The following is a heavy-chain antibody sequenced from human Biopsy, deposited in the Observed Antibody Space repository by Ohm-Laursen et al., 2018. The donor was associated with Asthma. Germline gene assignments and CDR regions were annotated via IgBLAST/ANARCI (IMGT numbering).Heavy chain of an antibody. Sequence: GASVKVSCKISGYSLTDLSMHWVRQAPGQGLEWMGGHDHEEGGTVNARRFQGRVTMTEDTSTDTAYMELSGLSSDDTAVHYCASDFPKDYVRYNFQFWGQGTLVTVSS. D-gene: IGHD4-17*01. J-gene: IGHJ4*02. V-gene: IGHV1-24*01. CDR2: HDHEEGGT. CDR3: ASDFPKDYVRYNFQF. CDR1: GYSLTDLS.